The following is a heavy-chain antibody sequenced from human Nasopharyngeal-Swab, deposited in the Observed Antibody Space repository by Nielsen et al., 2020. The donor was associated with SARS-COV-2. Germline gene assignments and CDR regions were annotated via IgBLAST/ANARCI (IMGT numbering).Heavy chain of an antibody. Sequence: VRQMPGKGLEWVAVIWYDGSNKYYADSVKGRFTISRDNSKNTLYLQINSLRAEDTAVYYCARGVRYNWNPDAFDIWGQGTMVTVSS. V-gene: IGHV3-33*01. D-gene: IGHD1-1*01. CDR3: ARGVRYNWNPDAFDI. CDR2: IWYDGSNK. J-gene: IGHJ3*02.